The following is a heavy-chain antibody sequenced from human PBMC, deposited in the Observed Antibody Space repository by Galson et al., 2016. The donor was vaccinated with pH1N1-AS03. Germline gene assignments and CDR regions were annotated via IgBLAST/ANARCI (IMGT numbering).Heavy chain of an antibody. CDR1: GFTFSNAW. V-gene: IGHV3-15*01. CDR2: ITNRENGRTT. D-gene: IGHD4-17*01. J-gene: IGHJ3*02. Sequence: SLRLSCAASGFTFSNAWMSWVRQAPGKGLEWVGLITNRENGRTTDYAAPVKGRFTISRDDSKNTLYLQMNSLKTEDTAVYYCTTDDYGDYRGTGAGTNDAFDMWGQGTMVTVSS. CDR3: TTDDYGDYRGTGAGTNDAFDM.